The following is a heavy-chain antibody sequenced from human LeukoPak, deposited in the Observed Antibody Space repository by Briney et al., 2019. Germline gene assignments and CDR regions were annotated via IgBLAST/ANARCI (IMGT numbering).Heavy chain of an antibody. CDR3: ARVIGGIRYFDWYNWFDP. J-gene: IGHJ5*02. CDR1: GFTFSSYA. CDR2: ISSSSSYT. Sequence: GGSLRLSCAASGFTFSSYAMSWVRQAPGKGLEWVSGISSSSSYTNYADSVKGRFTISRDNAKNSLYLQMNSLRAEDTAVYYCARVIGGIRYFDWYNWFDPWGQGTLVTVSS. V-gene: IGHV3-21*04. D-gene: IGHD3-9*01.